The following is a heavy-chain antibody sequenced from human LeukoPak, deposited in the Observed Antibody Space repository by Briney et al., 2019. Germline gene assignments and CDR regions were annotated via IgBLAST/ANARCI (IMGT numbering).Heavy chain of an antibody. CDR3: ARVKILRFLEWFLDF. D-gene: IGHD3-3*01. CDR1: GSSVSSDEYY. J-gene: IGHJ4*02. Sequence: SETLSLTCTVSGSSVSSDEYYWSWVRQHPGKGLEWIGYVYYSGSSYYIPSLESRVTMSVEVSKNQFSLELRSVTDADTAVYYCARVKILRFLEWFLDFWGQGALVTVSS. V-gene: IGHV4-31*03. CDR2: VYYSGSS.